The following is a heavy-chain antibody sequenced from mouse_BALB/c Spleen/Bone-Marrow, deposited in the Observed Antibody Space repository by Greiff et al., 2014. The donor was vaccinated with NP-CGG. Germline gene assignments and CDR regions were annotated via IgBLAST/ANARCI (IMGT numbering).Heavy chain of an antibody. CDR2: ISYDGSN. Sequence: EVHLVESGPGLVKPSQSLSLTCSVTGYSITSGYYWNWIRQFPGNKLEWMGYISYDGSNNYNPSPKNRISITRDTSKNQFFLKLNSVTTEDTATYYCASGYDFFDYWGQGTTLTVSS. V-gene: IGHV3-6*02. D-gene: IGHD2-2*01. CDR3: ASGYDFFDY. J-gene: IGHJ2*01. CDR1: GYSITSGYY.